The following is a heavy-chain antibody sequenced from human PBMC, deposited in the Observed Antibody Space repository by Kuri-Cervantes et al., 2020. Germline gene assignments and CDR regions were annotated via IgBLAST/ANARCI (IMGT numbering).Heavy chain of an antibody. D-gene: IGHD3-10*01. CDR2: IGTAGDT. Sequence: GESLKISCAASGFTFSSYDMHWVRQATGKGLEWVSAIGTAGDTYYPGSVKGRFTISRENAKNSLYLQMNSLRAGDTAVYYCARDYYGSETYYTPYYYGMVVWGQGTTVTVSS. V-gene: IGHV3-13*01. J-gene: IGHJ6*02. CDR1: GFTFSSYD. CDR3: ARDYYGSETYYTPYYYGMVV.